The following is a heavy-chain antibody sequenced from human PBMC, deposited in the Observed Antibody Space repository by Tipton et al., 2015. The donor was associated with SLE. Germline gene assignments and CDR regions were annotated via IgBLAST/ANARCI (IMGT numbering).Heavy chain of an antibody. CDR1: GGSFSGYY. V-gene: IGHV4-34*01. Sequence: TLSLTCAVYGGSFSGYYWNWIRQPPGKGLEWIGEINHSGSTNYNPSLKSRVTISVDTSKNQFSLKLSSVTAADTAVYYCAREVAATGAFDIWGQGTMVTVSS. D-gene: IGHD6-19*01. J-gene: IGHJ3*02. CDR2: INHSGST. CDR3: AREVAATGAFDI.